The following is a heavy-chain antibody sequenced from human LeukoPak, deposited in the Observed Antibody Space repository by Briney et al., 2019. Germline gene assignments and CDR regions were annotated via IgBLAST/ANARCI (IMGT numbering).Heavy chain of an antibody. Sequence: GASVKVSCKASGGTFSSYAISWVRQAPGQGLEWMGRIIPILGIANYAQKFQGRVTITADKSTSTAYMELSSLRSEDTAVHYCALCYYYYYYGMDVWGQGTTVTVSS. CDR3: ALCYYYYYYGMDV. CDR2: IIPILGIA. D-gene: IGHD2-15*01. J-gene: IGHJ6*02. CDR1: GGTFSSYA. V-gene: IGHV1-69*04.